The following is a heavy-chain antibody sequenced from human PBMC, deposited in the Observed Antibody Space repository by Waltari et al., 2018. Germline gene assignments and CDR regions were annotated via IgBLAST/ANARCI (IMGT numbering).Heavy chain of an antibody. CDR2: INPNSGGT. V-gene: IGHV1-2*02. Sequence: QVQLVQSGAEVKKPGASVKVSCKASGYTFTGYYMHWVRQAPGQGLEWMGWINPNSGGTNYAQKFQGRVTMTRDTSISTAYMELSRLRSDDTAVYYCARDMGYCSSTSCYSLDYWGQGTLVTVSS. D-gene: IGHD2-2*01. CDR3: ARDMGYCSSTSCYSLDY. CDR1: GYTFTGYY. J-gene: IGHJ4*02.